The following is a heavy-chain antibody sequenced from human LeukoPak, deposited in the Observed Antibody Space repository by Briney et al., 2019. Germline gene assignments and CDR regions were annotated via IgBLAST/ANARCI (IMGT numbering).Heavy chain of an antibody. V-gene: IGHV1-46*01. J-gene: IGHJ6*03. CDR3: ARDSGRFYYYYYYMDV. Sequence: ASVKVSCKASVYTFTSYYMHWVRQAPGQGLEWMGIINPSGGSTSYAQKFQGRVTMTRDTSTSTVYMELSSLRSEDTAVYYCARDSGRFYYYYYYMDVWGKGTTVTVSS. CDR2: INPSGGST. D-gene: IGHD1-26*01. CDR1: VYTFTSYY.